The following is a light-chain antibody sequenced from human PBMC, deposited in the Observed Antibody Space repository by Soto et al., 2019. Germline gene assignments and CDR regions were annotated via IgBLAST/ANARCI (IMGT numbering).Light chain of an antibody. CDR2: GAS. V-gene: IGKV1-6*01. Sequence: AFQMTQSPSSLSASIGDRVTITCRASQGIRNDLGWYQQKPGKAPKLLIYGASTLESGVPSRFSGSGSGTDFSLTISSLQPEDFATYYCLQDYAYPFTFGGGTKVEIK. CDR1: QGIRND. CDR3: LQDYAYPFT. J-gene: IGKJ4*01.